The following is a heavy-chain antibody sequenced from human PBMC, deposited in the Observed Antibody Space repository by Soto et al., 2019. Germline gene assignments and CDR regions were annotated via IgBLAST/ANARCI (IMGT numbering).Heavy chain of an antibody. J-gene: IGHJ4*02. D-gene: IGHD6-19*01. CDR3: ARDFVRLRGIRVAVAGPTY. CDR1: GYTFSSYG. CDR2: ISAYNGNT. V-gene: IGHV1-18*01. Sequence: VASVKFSCKASGYTFSSYGISWVRQALGKGLEWMGWISAYNGNTNYAQKLQGRVTMTTDTSTSTAYMELRSLRSDDTAVYYCARDFVRLRGIRVAVAGPTYWGQGTLVTVSS.